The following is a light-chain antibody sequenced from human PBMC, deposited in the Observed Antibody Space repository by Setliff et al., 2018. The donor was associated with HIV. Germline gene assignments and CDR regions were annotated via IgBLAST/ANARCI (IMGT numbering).Light chain of an antibody. CDR3: SSYTSSSTYV. V-gene: IGLV2-14*01. J-gene: IGLJ1*01. CDR2: DVS. Sequence: QSALAQPASVSGSPGQSITISCTGTSSDVGGYNYVSWYQQHPGKAPKFMIYDVSKRPSGVSNRFSGSKFGNTASLTISGLQAEDEADYYCSSYTSSSTYVFGTGTK. CDR1: SSDVGGYNY.